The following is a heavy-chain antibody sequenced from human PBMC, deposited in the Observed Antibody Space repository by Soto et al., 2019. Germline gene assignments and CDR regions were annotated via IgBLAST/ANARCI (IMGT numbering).Heavy chain of an antibody. J-gene: IGHJ5*02. CDR2: IYYSGST. CDR1: GGSISSGGYY. D-gene: IGHD4-17*01. Sequence: QVQLQESGPGLVKPSQTLSLTCTVSGGSISSGGYYWSWIRQHPGKGLEWIGYIYYSGSTYYNPSRTSRVTIAVDTSKNQFSLKLSSVTAADTAVYYCASRGYGDHVWFDPWGQGTLVTVSS. V-gene: IGHV4-31*03. CDR3: ASRGYGDHVWFDP.